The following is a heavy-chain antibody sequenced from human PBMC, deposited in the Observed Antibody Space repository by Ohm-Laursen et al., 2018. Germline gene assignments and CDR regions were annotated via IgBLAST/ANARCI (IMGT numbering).Heavy chain of an antibody. CDR2: ISSSGSTI. D-gene: IGHD6-6*01. CDR1: GFTFSDYY. CDR3: ARARPPTYYYGMDV. J-gene: IGHJ6*02. V-gene: IGHV3-11*01. Sequence: GSLRFSCAASGFTFSDYYMSWIRQAPGKGLEWVSYISSSGSTIYYADSVKGRFTISRDNAKNSLYLQMNSLRAEDTAVYYCARARPPTYYYGMDVWGQGTTVTVSS.